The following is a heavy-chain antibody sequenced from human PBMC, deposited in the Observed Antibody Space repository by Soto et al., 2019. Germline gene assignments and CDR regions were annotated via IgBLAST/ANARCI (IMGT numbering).Heavy chain of an antibody. J-gene: IGHJ5*02. CDR2: IYYSGST. V-gene: IGHV4-59*01. CDR1: GGSISSYY. Sequence: SETLSLTCTVSGGSISSYYWSWIRQPPGKGLEWIGYIYYSGSTNYNPSLKSRVTISVDTSKNQFSLKLSSVTAADTAVYYCARGLELYSYCSSTSCDRGVNWFDPWGQGTLVTVSS. D-gene: IGHD2-2*02. CDR3: ARGLELYSYCSSTSCDRGVNWFDP.